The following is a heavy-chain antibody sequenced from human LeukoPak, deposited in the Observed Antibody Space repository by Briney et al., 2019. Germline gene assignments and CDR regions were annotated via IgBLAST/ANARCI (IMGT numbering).Heavy chain of an antibody. V-gene: IGHV3-30*02. J-gene: IGHJ2*01. CDR1: GFTFSSYG. Sequence: PGGSLRLSCAASGFTFSSYGMHWVRQAPGKGLAWVAFIRYDGSNKYYADSVKGRFTISRDNAKNSLYLQMNSLRAEDTAVYYCARAPGDWELYWYFDLWGRGTLVTVSS. CDR3: ARAPGDWELYWYFDL. CDR2: IRYDGSNK. D-gene: IGHD7-27*01.